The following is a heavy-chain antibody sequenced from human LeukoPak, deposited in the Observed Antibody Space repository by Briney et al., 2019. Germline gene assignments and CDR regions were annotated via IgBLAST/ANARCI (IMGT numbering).Heavy chain of an antibody. CDR3: AREPTVGTPPA. V-gene: IGHV3-21*01. J-gene: IGHJ4*02. D-gene: IGHD4-23*01. Sequence: PGGSLRLSCAAPGFPFSIYSLKWVRPAPGKGLGGVSSISSSSSYIYYADSVKGRFTISRDNAKNSLYLHMNSLRAEDTAVYFCAREPTVGTPPAWGQGTLVTVSS. CDR1: GFPFSIYS. CDR2: ISSSSSYI.